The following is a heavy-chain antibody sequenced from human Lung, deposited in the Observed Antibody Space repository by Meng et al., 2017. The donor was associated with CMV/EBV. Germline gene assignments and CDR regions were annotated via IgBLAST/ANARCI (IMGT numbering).Heavy chain of an antibody. J-gene: IGHJ4*02. CDR1: GGSISGGDYY. CDR3: AKQGARSVETTMVPYGEFDY. Sequence: SXTLSLTCIVSGGSISGGDYYWGWTRQSPGKALEWIGSVYYTGRADYSPSLKNRVTISVDTSRNQFSLNLHSVTAADTALYYCAKQGARSVETTMVPYGEFDYWGQGXLVTVSS. D-gene: IGHD5-18*01. V-gene: IGHV4-39*01. CDR2: VYYTGRA.